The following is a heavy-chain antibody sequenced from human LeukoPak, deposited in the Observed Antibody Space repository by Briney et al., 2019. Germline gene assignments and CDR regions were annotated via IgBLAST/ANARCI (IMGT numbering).Heavy chain of an antibody. J-gene: IGHJ4*02. CDR1: GFTFSSYW. CDR3: ARWLSSGWFDY. CDR2: IKQDGCEE. V-gene: IGHV3-7*01. D-gene: IGHD6-19*01. Sequence: GGSLRLSCAVSGFTFSSYWMSWVRQAPGKGLEWVGNIKQDGCEEYYVVSVKGRFTISRDNAKNSLYLQMNSLRAEDTAVYYCARWLSSGWFDYWGQGTLVTVS.